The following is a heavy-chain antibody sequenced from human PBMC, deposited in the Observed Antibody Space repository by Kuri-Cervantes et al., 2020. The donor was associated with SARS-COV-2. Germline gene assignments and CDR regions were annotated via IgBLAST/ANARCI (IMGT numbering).Heavy chain of an antibody. V-gene: IGHV3-13*01. CDR3: VREATGSASGITSFDL. CDR1: GFTLSACD. Sequence: GESLKISCAASGFTLSACDMHWVRQVTGKGLEWVSTIATSGDTYYLNSVKGRFTISRESARNSLYLQMNSLRVEDTAVYYCVREATGSASGITSFDLWGRGTLVTVSS. J-gene: IGHJ2*01. D-gene: IGHD3-10*01. CDR2: IATSGDT.